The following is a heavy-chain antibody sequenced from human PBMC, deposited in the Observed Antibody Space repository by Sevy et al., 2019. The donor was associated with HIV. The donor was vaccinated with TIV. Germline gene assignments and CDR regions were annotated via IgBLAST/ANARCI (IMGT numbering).Heavy chain of an antibody. J-gene: IGHJ3*02. CDR1: GYTFTSYY. Sequence: ASVKVSCKASGYTFTSYYMHWVRQAPGQGLEWMGIINPSGGSTSYAQKFQGRVTMTRDTSTSTVYMELSSLRSEDTPVYYCARSYSGYDSGSNDAFDIWGQGTMVTVSS. CDR2: INPSGGST. V-gene: IGHV1-46*01. CDR3: ARSYSGYDSGSNDAFDI. D-gene: IGHD5-12*01.